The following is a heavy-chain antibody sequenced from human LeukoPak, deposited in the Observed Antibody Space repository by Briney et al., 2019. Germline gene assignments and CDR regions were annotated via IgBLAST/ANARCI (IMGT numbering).Heavy chain of an antibody. J-gene: IGHJ4*02. D-gene: IGHD6-13*01. Sequence: SETLSLTCTVSGGSISSSSYYWGWIRQPPGKGLEWIGSIYYSGITYYNPSLKSRLTISVDTSKNQFSLKLSSVTAADTAVYYCAGLIRSSWYYLDYWGQGTLVTVSS. V-gene: IGHV4-39*01. CDR3: AGLIRSSWYYLDY. CDR2: IYYSGIT. CDR1: GGSISSSSYY.